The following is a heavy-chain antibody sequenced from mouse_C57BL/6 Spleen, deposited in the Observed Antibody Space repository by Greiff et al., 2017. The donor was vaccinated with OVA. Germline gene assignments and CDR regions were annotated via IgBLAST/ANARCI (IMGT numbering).Heavy chain of an antibody. CDR2: INPNNGGT. Sequence: EVQLQQSGPELVKPGASVKIPCKASGYTFTDYNMDWVKQSHGKSLEWIGDINPNNGGTIYNQKFKGKATLTVDKSSSTAYMELRSLTSEDTAVYYCARQDYYGSTSFAYWGQGTLGTVSA. V-gene: IGHV1-18*01. D-gene: IGHD1-1*01. CDR3: ARQDYYGSTSFAY. J-gene: IGHJ3*01. CDR1: GYTFTDYN.